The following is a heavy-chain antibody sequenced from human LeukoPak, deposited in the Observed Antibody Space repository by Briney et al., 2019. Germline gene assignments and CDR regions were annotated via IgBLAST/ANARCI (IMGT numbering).Heavy chain of an antibody. CDR1: GGTFGSYA. V-gene: IGHV1-69*04. CDR2: IIPILGIA. Sequence: GASVKVSCKASGGTFGSYAISWVRQAPGQGLEWMGRIIPILGIANYAQKFQGRVTITADKSTSTAYMELSSLRSEDTAVYYCARSSAGYSSSWGEQKYYFDYWGQGTLVTVSS. D-gene: IGHD6-13*01. CDR3: ARSSAGYSSSWGEQKYYFDY. J-gene: IGHJ4*02.